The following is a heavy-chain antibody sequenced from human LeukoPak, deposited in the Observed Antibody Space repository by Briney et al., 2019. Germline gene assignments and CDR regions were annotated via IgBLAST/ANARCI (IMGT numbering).Heavy chain of an antibody. CDR1: GGSISSYY. Sequence: SETLSLTCTVSGGSISSYYWSWIRQPPGKGLEWIGYIYYSGSTNYNPSLKSRVTISVDTSKNQFSLKLSSVTAADTAVYYCARHKAVLWFGDPDIWDQGTMVTVSS. CDR3: ARHKAVLWFGDPDI. CDR2: IYYSGST. D-gene: IGHD3-10*01. J-gene: IGHJ3*02. V-gene: IGHV4-59*08.